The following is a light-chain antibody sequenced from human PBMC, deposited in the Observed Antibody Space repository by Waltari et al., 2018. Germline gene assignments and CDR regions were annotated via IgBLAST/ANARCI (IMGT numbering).Light chain of an antibody. CDR2: TAS. Sequence: IQLTQSPSSLSASVGDRVTITCRASQGLSSSLAWYQQKPGKAPKLLIHTASTLQSGVPSRFSGSGSGTDFTLSISSLQPEDFATYYCQQRNSYPITFGQGTRLEIK. CDR3: QQRNSYPIT. J-gene: IGKJ5*01. V-gene: IGKV1-9*01. CDR1: QGLSSS.